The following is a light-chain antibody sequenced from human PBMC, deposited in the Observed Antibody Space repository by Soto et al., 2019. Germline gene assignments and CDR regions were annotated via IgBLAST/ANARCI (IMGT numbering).Light chain of an antibody. V-gene: IGKV3-15*01. J-gene: IGKJ1*01. CDR2: GAS. CDR1: QSIKSGQ. Sequence: EIELTQSPYTLCSSPGERATLSCRASQSIKSGQVNWYQHKPGQAPRLLIDGASTRATGIPARFSGSGSGKEFTLTISSLQSDYFAVYYCQQDNNWPLTFGQGTKVDIK. CDR3: QQDNNWPLT.